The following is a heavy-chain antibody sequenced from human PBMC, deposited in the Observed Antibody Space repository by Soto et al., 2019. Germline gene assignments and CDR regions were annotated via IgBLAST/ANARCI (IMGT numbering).Heavy chain of an antibody. V-gene: IGHV3-23*01. CDR2: ITGTGGNT. CDR3: ARIRGYWYGLDV. Sequence: GGSLRLSCAASGFPLSTYGMTWVRQAPGKGLEWVSAITGTGGNTYYVDSVKGRLTSSRDNSKNMLYLQVNSLRVEDTAVYYCARIRGYWYGLDVWGQGTTVTVSS. J-gene: IGHJ6*02. CDR1: GFPLSTYG.